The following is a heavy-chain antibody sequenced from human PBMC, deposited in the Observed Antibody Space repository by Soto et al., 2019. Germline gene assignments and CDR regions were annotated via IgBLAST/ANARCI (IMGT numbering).Heavy chain of an antibody. J-gene: IGHJ5*02. CDR1: GGSVSNYY. CDR3: ARDRDRHSSGLPSFDP. Sequence: LSLTCSVSGGSVSNYYWSWVRQPPGKRLEWTGYIYYTGTHDYNPSLRGRATISVDTSKDQFSLKLTSVTAADTAVYYCARDRDRHSSGLPSFDPWGQGILVTVSS. CDR2: IYYTGTH. V-gene: IGHV4-59*02. D-gene: IGHD3-22*01.